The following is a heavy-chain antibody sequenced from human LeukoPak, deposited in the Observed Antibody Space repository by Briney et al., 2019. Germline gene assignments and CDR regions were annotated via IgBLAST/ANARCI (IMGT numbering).Heavy chain of an antibody. CDR3: ARGAAVALEL. CDR2: IQFDGTTE. D-gene: IGHD6-19*01. CDR1: GFTLIDYN. V-gene: IGHV3-30*02. J-gene: IGHJ4*02. Sequence: PVGSLRLSCGASGFTLIDYNMHWVRQAPGKGLEYVAFIQFDGTTEYYTDSVKGRFTMSRDKSKNTLYLQMNSLRGGDTAVYYCARGAAVALELWGQGTLVTVSS.